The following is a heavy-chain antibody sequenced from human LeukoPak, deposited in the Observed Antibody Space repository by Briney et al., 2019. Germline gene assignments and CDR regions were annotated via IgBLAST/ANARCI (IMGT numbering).Heavy chain of an antibody. CDR1: GGSISSYY. CDR3: ARTARYGSLQFDY. CDR2: IYYSGST. Sequence: SETLSLTCTVSGGSISSYYWSWIRQPPGKGLEWIGYIYYSGSTNYNPSLKSRVTISVDTSKNQFSLKLSSVTAADTAVYYCARTARYGSLQFDYWGQGTLVTVSS. D-gene: IGHD1-1*01. J-gene: IGHJ4*02. V-gene: IGHV4-59*08.